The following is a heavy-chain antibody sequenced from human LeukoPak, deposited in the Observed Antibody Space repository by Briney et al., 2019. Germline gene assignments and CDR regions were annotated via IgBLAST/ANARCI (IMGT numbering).Heavy chain of an antibody. CDR3: AKTPRYPSTVTTYYFDY. Sequence: PGGSLRLSCAASGFTFSDAWMSWVRQAPGEGLEWVGRIKRKSDGGTTDYAVPVKDRFTISRDDSKSMVYLQLNSLKIEDTAVYYSAKTPRYPSTVTTYYFDYWGQGTLVTVSS. CDR1: GFTFSDAW. D-gene: IGHD4-17*01. J-gene: IGHJ4*02. CDR2: IKRKSDGGTT. V-gene: IGHV3-15*01.